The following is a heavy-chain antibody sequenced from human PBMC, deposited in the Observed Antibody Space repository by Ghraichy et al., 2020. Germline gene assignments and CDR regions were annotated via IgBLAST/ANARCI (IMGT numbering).Heavy chain of an antibody. V-gene: IGHV3-33*01. D-gene: IGHD3-9*01. J-gene: IGHJ6*02. CDR2: IWYDGSNK. CDR3: ARNRGGFYDILTGYFVRNYGMDV. CDR1: GFTFSSYG. Sequence: LSLTCAASGFTFSSYGMHWVRQAPGKGLEWVAVIWYDGSNKYYADSVKGRFTISRDNSKNTLYLQMNSLRAEDTAVYYCARNRGGFYDILTGYFVRNYGMDVWGQGTTVTVSS.